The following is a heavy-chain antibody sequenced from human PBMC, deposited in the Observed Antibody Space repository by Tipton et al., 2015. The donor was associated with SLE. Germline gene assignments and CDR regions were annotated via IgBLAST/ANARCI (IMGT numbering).Heavy chain of an antibody. CDR2: IYYSGTT. Sequence: TLSLTCTVSGGSISSHYWSWIRQPPGEGLEWIGYIYYSGTTNYNPSLKSRVSMSVDTSKNQFSLRLSSVTAADTAVYYCAKTRGSGNYYYFDYWGQGTLVTVSS. CDR3: AKTRGSGNYYYFDY. J-gene: IGHJ4*02. V-gene: IGHV4-59*11. CDR1: GGSISSHY. D-gene: IGHD3-10*01.